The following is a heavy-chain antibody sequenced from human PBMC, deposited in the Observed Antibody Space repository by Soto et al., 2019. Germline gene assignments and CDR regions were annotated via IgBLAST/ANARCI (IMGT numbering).Heavy chain of an antibody. D-gene: IGHD6-19*01. CDR1: GFTFSSYW. CDR2: INSDGSST. CDR3: ERGAVIAGARDLDY. J-gene: IGHJ4*02. Sequence: GSLRLSCAASGFTFSSYWMHWVRQAPGKGLVWVSRINSDGSSTSYADSVKGRFTISRDNAKNTLYLQMNSLRAEDTAVYYCERGAVIAGARDLDYGGQGTLVTVP. V-gene: IGHV3-74*01.